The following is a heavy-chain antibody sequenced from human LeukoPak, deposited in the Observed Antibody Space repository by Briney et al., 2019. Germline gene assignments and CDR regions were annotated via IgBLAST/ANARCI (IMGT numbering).Heavy chain of an antibody. V-gene: IGHV5-51*01. Sequence: GESLKISCKGSGYSFTKYWIGWVRQMPGKGLEWMGIIYPGGSDTRYSPSFQGQVTMSVDKSITTAYLKWSSLKASDTAMYYCARHRRYCSGGSCYTHFDYWGQGTLVTVSS. CDR1: GYSFTKYW. D-gene: IGHD2-15*01. CDR3: ARHRRYCSGGSCYTHFDY. CDR2: IYPGGSDT. J-gene: IGHJ4*02.